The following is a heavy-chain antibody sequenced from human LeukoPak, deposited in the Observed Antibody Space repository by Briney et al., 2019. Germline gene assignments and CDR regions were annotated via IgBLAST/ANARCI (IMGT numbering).Heavy chain of an antibody. D-gene: IGHD5-18*01. CDR2: ISSSGSTI. J-gene: IGHJ4*02. CDR1: GFTFSSYE. V-gene: IGHV3-48*03. CDR3: AARSGRIQLVSDY. Sequence: GGSLRLSCAASGFTFSSYEMNWVRQAPGKGLEWVSYISSSGSTIYYEDSVKGRFTISRDNAKNSLYPQMNSLRAEDTAVYYCAARSGRIQLVSDYWGQGTLVTVSS.